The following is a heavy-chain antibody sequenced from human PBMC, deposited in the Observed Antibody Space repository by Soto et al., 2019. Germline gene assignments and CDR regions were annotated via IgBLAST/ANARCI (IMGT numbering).Heavy chain of an antibody. CDR2: SIPIFGTA. J-gene: IGHJ6*02. D-gene: IGHD6-13*01. V-gene: IGHV1-69*01. Sequence: QVQLVQSGAEVKKPGSSVKVSCKASGGTFSSYAISWVRQAPGQGLEWMGGSIPIFGTANYAQKFQGRVTITADESTSTAYMELSSLRSEDTAVYYCARDIAAAGSYYYYGMDVWGQGTTVTVSS. CDR3: ARDIAAAGSYYYYGMDV. CDR1: GGTFSSYA.